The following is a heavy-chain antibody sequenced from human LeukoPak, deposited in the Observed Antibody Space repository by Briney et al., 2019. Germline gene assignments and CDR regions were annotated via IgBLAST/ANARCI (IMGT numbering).Heavy chain of an antibody. Sequence: ASVRVSCKVSGYTLTELSMHWVRQAPGKGLEWMGGFDPEDGETIYAQKFQGRVTMTEDTSTDTAYMELSSLRSEDTAVYYCATPRGGVGAFDYWGQGTLVTVSS. CDR2: FDPEDGET. J-gene: IGHJ4*02. V-gene: IGHV1-24*01. CDR1: GYTLTELS. D-gene: IGHD1-26*01. CDR3: ATPRGGVGAFDY.